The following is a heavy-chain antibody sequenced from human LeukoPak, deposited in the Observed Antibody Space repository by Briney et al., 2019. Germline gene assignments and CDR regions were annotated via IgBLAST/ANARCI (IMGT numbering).Heavy chain of an antibody. V-gene: IGHV3-7*01. J-gene: IGHJ4*02. CDR1: GFSFSSYA. CDR2: IKQDGSEK. Sequence: GGSLRLSCAASGFSFSSYAMSWVRQAPGKGLEWVANIKQDGSEKYYVDSVKSRFTISRDNAKNSLYLQMSSLRAEDTAVYYCARDLSNHDDYWGQGTLVTVSS. CDR3: ARDLSNHDDY. D-gene: IGHD1-14*01.